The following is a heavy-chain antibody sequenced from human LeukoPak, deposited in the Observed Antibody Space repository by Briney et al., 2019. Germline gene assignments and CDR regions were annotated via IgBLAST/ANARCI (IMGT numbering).Heavy chain of an antibody. V-gene: IGHV1-46*01. CDR1: GCTFTRYY. CDR3: ASAPGGYQLQPWFDP. J-gene: IGHJ5*02. CDR2: INPSGGST. Sequence: GSSVTDTCQASGCTFTRYYMHWVRPPASQGVEWMGIINPSGGSTSYGQKFQGRVTMTRDTSTSTVYMKLSSLRTEDTAVYYCASAPGGYQLQPWFDPWGQGTLVTVSS. D-gene: IGHD2-2*01.